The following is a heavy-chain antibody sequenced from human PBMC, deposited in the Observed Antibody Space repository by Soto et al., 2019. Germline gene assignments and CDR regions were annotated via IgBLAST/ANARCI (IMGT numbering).Heavy chain of an antibody. J-gene: IGHJ4*02. CDR3: ARGTVLGYFDY. Sequence: PGGSLRLSCAASGFTFHGYSVNWVRQAPGKGLEWVSSISSSTYKYYRDSVEGRFTISRDNARNSLYLQMDSLRVEDTGVYYCARGTVLGYFDYWGQGTLVTVSS. D-gene: IGHD1-1*01. V-gene: IGHV3-21*01. CDR1: GFTFHGYS. CDR2: ISSSTYK.